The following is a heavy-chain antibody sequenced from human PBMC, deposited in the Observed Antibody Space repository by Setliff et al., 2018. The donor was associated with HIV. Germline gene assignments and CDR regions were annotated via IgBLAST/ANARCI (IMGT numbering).Heavy chain of an antibody. Sequence: GGSVKVSCKASGYTFTGYSMHWVRQAPGQGLEWMGWINPDSGGINFAQKFQGRVTMTRVTSISTAYMELSGLRSDDTAVYYCARGGPLRFLEWLLSFFDYWGQGTLVTVSS. J-gene: IGHJ4*02. CDR3: ARGGPLRFLEWLLSFFDY. D-gene: IGHD3-3*01. CDR2: INPDSGGI. CDR1: GYTFTGYS. V-gene: IGHV1-2*02.